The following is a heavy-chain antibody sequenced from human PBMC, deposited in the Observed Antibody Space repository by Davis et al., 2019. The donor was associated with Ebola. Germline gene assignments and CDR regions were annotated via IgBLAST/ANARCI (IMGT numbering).Heavy chain of an antibody. D-gene: IGHD3-3*01. CDR3: TTDIPYYDFWSGYYVSHGMDV. CDR2: IYSGGST. J-gene: IGHJ6*02. CDR1: GFTVSSNY. Sequence: GGSLRLSCAASGFTVSSNYMSWVRQAPGKGLEWVSVIYSGGSTYYADSVKGRFTISRDNSKNTLYLQMNSLRAEDTAVYYCTTDIPYYDFWSGYYVSHGMDVWGQGTTVTVSS. V-gene: IGHV3-53*01.